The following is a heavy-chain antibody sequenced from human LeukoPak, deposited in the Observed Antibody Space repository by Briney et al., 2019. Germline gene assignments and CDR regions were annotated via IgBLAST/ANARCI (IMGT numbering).Heavy chain of an antibody. CDR1: GFTFSSYW. J-gene: IGHJ3*02. V-gene: IGHV3-7*01. CDR2: IKQDVSEK. Sequence: GGSLRLSCAASGFTFSSYWMSWVRQAPGKGLEWVANIKQDVSEKYYVDSVKGRFTISRDNAKNSLYLQMNSLRAEDTAVYYCARLQKSRAVGAFDIWGQGTMVTVSS. D-gene: IGHD4-11*01. CDR3: ARLQKSRAVGAFDI.